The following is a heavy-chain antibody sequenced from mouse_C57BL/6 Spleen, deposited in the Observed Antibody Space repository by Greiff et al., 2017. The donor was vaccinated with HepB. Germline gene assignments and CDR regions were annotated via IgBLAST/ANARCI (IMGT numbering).Heavy chain of an antibody. Sequence: VQLQQPGAELVKPGASVKLSCKASGYTFTSYWMQWVKQRPGQGLEWIGEIDPSDSYTNYNLKFKGKATLTVDTSSSTAYMQLSSLTSEDSAVYYCAGGYGYFDYWGQGTTLTVSS. V-gene: IGHV1-50*01. J-gene: IGHJ2*01. CDR2: IDPSDSYT. CDR1: GYTFTSYW. D-gene: IGHD2-2*01. CDR3: AGGYGYFDY.